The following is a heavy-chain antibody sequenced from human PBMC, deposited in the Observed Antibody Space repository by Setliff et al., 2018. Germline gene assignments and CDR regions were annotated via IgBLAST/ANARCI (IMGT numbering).Heavy chain of an antibody. V-gene: IGHV1-69*06. J-gene: IGHJ4*02. D-gene: IGHD6-13*01. CDR1: GGTFSSYD. CDR2: IIPIFGTA. Sequence: SVKVSCKAAGGTFSSYDISWVRQAPGQGLEWMGRIIPIFGTANYAQKFQGRVTITADKSTSTAYMELSRLRSEDTAVYYCATVEAITIAAAGTTIFDYWGQGTLVTVSS. CDR3: ATVEAITIAAAGTTIFDY.